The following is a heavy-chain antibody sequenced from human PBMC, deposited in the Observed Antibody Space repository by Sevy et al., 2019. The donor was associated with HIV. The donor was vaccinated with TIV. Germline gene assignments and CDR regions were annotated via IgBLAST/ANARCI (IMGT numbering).Heavy chain of an antibody. D-gene: IGHD5-12*01. Sequence: GGSLRLSCVASGFTFSSYGMHWVRQAPGKGLEWVAVISYDGSNKYYADSVKGRFTISRDNSKNTLYLQMNSLRAEDTAVYYCAKAGVEMATMGSLVWGQGTLVTVSS. CDR2: ISYDGSNK. V-gene: IGHV3-30*18. CDR3: AKAGVEMATMGSLV. J-gene: IGHJ4*02. CDR1: GFTFSSYG.